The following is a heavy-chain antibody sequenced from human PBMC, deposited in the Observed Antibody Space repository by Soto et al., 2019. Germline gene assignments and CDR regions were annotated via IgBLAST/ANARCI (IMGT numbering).Heavy chain of an antibody. CDR3: ARCGYYYDSSGYSGRGYYYYGMDV. D-gene: IGHD3-22*01. CDR2: IIPIFGTA. Sequence: SVKVSCKASGGTFSSYAISWVRQAPGQGLEWMGGIIPIFGTANYAQKFQGRVTITADESTSTAYMELSSLRSEDTAVYYCARCGYYYDSSGYSGRGYYYYGMDVWGQGTTVTVSS. CDR1: GGTFSSYA. J-gene: IGHJ6*02. V-gene: IGHV1-69*13.